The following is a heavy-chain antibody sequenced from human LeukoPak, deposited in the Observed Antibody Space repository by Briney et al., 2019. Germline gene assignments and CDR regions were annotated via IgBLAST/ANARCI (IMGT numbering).Heavy chain of an antibody. V-gene: IGHV4-59*11. J-gene: IGHJ5*02. CDR1: GGSISSHY. CDR2: IYYSGST. D-gene: IGHD2-2*01. Sequence: PSETLSLTCTVSGGSISSHYWSWIRQPPGKGLEWIGYIYYSGSTNYNPSLKSRVTISVDTSKNQFSLKLSSVTAADTAVYYCAREYCSSTSCYGPHNWFDPWGQGTLVIVSS. CDR3: AREYCSSTSCYGPHNWFDP.